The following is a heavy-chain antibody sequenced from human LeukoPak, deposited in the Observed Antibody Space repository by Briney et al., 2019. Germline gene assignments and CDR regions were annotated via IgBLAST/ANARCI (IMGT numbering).Heavy chain of an antibody. CDR3: ARQGIAAAGKPLDY. J-gene: IGHJ4*02. D-gene: IGHD6-13*01. CDR1: GFTFSSYA. CDR2: ISSNGGST. Sequence: GGSLRLSCAASGFTFSSYAMHWVRQAPGKGLEYVSAISSNGGSTYYANSVKGRFTISRDSSKNTLYLQMGSLRAEDMAVYYCARQGIAAAGKPLDYWGQGTLVTVSS. V-gene: IGHV3-64*01.